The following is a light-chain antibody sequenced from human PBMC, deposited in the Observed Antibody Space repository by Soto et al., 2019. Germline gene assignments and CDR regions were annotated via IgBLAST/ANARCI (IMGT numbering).Light chain of an antibody. CDR3: QLYGSSPLFT. CDR1: QSVSSRY. Sequence: EIVLTQSPGTLSLSPGERATLSCRASQSVSSRYLAWYQQKPGQAPRLLIYGASSRATGIPERFSGSGSGTDFILTISRLELEDFAVYFCQLYGSSPLFTFGPGTKVDIK. J-gene: IGKJ3*01. CDR2: GAS. V-gene: IGKV3-20*01.